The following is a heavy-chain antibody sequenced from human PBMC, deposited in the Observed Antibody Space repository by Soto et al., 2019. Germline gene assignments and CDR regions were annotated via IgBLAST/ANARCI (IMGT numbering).Heavy chain of an antibody. V-gene: IGHV3-15*01. CDR2: IKSKTDGGTT. D-gene: IGHD3-16*02. Sequence: GGSLRLSCAASGFTFSNAWMSWVRQAPGKGLEWVGRIKSKTDGGTTDYAAPVKDRFTISRDDSKNTLYLQMNSLKTEDTAVYYCTTIMITFGGVIEDYGGEGTLVTVS. CDR1: GFTFSNAW. J-gene: IGHJ4*02. CDR3: TTIMITFGGVIEDY.